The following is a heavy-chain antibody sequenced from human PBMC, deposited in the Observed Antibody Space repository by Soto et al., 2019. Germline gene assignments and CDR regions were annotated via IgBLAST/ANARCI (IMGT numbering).Heavy chain of an antibody. CDR2: ISAYNGNT. V-gene: IGHV1-18*01. J-gene: IGHJ5*02. Sequence: QVQLVQSGAEVKKPGASVKVSCKASGYTFTSYGISWVRQAPGQGLEWMEWISAYNGNTNYEQKLQGRVTMTTDTSRGTAYMELRSLRSDDTAVYYCARGDYYGSGSSRFDPWGQGTLVTVSS. D-gene: IGHD3-10*01. CDR3: ARGDYYGSGSSRFDP. CDR1: GYTFTSYG.